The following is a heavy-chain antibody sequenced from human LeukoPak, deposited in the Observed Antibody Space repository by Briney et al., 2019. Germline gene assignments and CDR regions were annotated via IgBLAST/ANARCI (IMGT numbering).Heavy chain of an antibody. J-gene: IGHJ6*02. V-gene: IGHV4-31*03. CDR1: GDSINSGGYC. CDR3: ARDRRVGADYYYGMEV. D-gene: IGHD1-26*01. CDR2: IFYSGTT. Sequence: SETLSLTCTVSGDSINSGGYCWNWLRQHPGKGLEWIGYIFYSGTTYYNPSLKGRATISVDTSKNQFSLQLTSVTAADAALYYCARDRRVGADYYYGMEVWGQGTTVSVSS.